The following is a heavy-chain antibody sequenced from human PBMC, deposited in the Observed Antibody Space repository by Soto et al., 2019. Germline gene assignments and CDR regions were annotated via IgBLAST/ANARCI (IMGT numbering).Heavy chain of an antibody. J-gene: IGHJ4*02. CDR1: GGSISSGGYY. Sequence: QVQLQESGPGLVKPSQTLSLTCTVSGGSISSGGYYWSWIRQHPGKGLEWIGYIYYSGSTYDNPSLKSRVTIAVDTSKNQFSLKLSSVTAADTAVDYCARVAGTAVGYFDYWGQGTLVTVSS. CDR3: ARVAGTAVGYFDY. D-gene: IGHD1-1*01. V-gene: IGHV4-31*03. CDR2: IYYSGST.